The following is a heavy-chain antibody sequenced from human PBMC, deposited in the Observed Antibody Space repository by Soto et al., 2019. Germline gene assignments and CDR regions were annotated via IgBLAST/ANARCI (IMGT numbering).Heavy chain of an antibody. V-gene: IGHV3-23*01. CDR3: VRKLDDLWSGYGMDV. Sequence: PGVSLRLSCVASGFNSSTYAMSWVRQAPGKGLEWVSTISYRGDSKYYADSVKGRFTISRDSSRNMLSLQMVSLSAEDTAVYYCVRKLDDLWSGYGMDVWGQGTTVTVSS. J-gene: IGHJ6*02. CDR1: GFNSSTYA. D-gene: IGHD3-3*01. CDR2: ISYRGDSK.